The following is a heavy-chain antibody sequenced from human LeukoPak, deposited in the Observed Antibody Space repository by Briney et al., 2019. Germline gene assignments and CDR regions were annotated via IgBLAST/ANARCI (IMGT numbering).Heavy chain of an antibody. CDR1: GFTFSEYW. D-gene: IGHD3-10*01. V-gene: IGHV3-7*03. Sequence: PGGSLSLSCVVSGFTFSEYWMTWVRQAPGKGLEWVANIKEDGGQKHYVDSVKGRFTIFRDNAKNTLYLQMDSLRAEDTAVYYCARGGDKNVMGGQRTLVTVSS. CDR3: ARGGDKNVM. J-gene: IGHJ4*02. CDR2: IKEDGGQK.